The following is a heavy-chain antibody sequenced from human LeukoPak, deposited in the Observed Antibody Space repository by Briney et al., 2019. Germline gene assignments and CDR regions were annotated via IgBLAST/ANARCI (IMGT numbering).Heavy chain of an antibody. Sequence: ASVKVSCKASGYTFTGYYMHWVRQAPGQGLEWMGWINPNSGGTNYAQKFQGRVTMTRDTSISPAYMELSRLRSDDTAVYYCASPSVSDYGDYAFDYWGQGTLVTVSS. CDR3: ASPSVSDYGDYAFDY. V-gene: IGHV1-2*02. CDR2: INPNSGGT. CDR1: GYTFTGYY. J-gene: IGHJ4*02. D-gene: IGHD4-17*01.